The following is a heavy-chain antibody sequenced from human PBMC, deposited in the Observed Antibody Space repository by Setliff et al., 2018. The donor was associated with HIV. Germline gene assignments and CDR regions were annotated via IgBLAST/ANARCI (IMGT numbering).Heavy chain of an antibody. Sequence: SETLSLTCAVSGYYISRGYYWDWIRQPTGKGLEWIGSIYHSGSNFYNPSLKSRGTISVDTSKNQFSLKLSSVTASDTDVYYCARHGPYDSGSGSYLASGGMDVGGQGTTVTVSS. CDR2: IYHSGSN. D-gene: IGHD3-10*01. J-gene: IGHJ6*02. V-gene: IGHV4-38-2*01. CDR3: ARHGPYDSGSGSYLASGGMDV. CDR1: GYYISRGYY.